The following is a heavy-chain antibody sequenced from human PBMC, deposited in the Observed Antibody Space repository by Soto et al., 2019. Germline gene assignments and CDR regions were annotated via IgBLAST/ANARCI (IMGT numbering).Heavy chain of an antibody. Sequence: ASVKVSCKASGYTFTNYGVSWVRQAPGQGLEWMGWIGGYKGNTNYAQKLQGRVTLTTDTSTSTAYMELRSLRSDDTAVYYCASYCSGGSCYGPTRGFDPWGQGTLVTVSS. D-gene: IGHD2-15*01. CDR1: GYTFTNYG. J-gene: IGHJ5*02. V-gene: IGHV1-18*01. CDR2: IGGYKGNT. CDR3: ASYCSGGSCYGPTRGFDP.